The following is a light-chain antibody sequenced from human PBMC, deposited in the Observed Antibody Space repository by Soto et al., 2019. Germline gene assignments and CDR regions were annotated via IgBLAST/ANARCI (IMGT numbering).Light chain of an antibody. J-gene: IGLJ2*01. V-gene: IGLV2-14*01. CDR3: SSYTSSCTLVV. Sequence: QSALTQPASVSGSPGQSITISCTGTSSDVGGYNYVSWYQQHPGKAPKLMIYEVNNRPSGVSNRFSGSKSGNTASLTISGLQAEDEADYYCSSYTSSCTLVVFGGGTKLTVL. CDR1: SSDVGGYNY. CDR2: EVN.